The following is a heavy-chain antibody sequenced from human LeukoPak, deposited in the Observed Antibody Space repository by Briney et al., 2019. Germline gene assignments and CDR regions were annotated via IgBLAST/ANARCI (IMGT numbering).Heavy chain of an antibody. CDR1: GFTFSSYE. CDR2: IDGSGSII. V-gene: IGHV3-48*03. Sequence: GGSLRLSCAASGFTFSSYEMHWVRPAPGKGLEWLSNIDGSGSIIYQADSVKGRFTISRDNARNSVYLQMNSLRAEDTAVYFCAREQRVAGLGNFDLWGRGTLVTVSS. D-gene: IGHD2-15*01. J-gene: IGHJ2*01. CDR3: AREQRVAGLGNFDL.